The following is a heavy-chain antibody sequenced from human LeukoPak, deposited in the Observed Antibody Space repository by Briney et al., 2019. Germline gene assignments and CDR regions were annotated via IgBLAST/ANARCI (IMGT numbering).Heavy chain of an antibody. J-gene: IGHJ6*02. CDR3: ANSWGSGDYYYGMDV. CDR1: GFTFSSYA. CDR2: VSGSGDNT. D-gene: IGHD7-27*01. V-gene: IGHV3-23*01. Sequence: PGGSLRLSCAGSGFTFSSYAMSWVRQAPGKGLEWVSAVSGSGDNTDYADSVKGRFTISRDYSKNTLFLQMNSLRAEDTAVYYCANSWGSGDYYYGMDVWGQGTTVTVSS.